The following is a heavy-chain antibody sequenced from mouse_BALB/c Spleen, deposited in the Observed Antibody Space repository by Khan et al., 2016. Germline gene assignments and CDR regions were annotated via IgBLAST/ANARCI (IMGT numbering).Heavy chain of an antibody. D-gene: IGHD2-4*01. V-gene: IGHV3-2*02. CDR3: ARWGDYETYYAMDY. J-gene: IGHJ4*01. CDR2: ISYLGST. CDR1: GYSITSDYA. Sequence: EVQLQEPGPGLVKPSQSLSLTCTVTGYSITSDYAWNWIRPFPGNKLEWMGYISYLGSTSYNPSLYSRISITRYTSNNQFFLQLNSVTTKDIAPFYGARWGDYETYYAMDYWGQGTSVTVSS.